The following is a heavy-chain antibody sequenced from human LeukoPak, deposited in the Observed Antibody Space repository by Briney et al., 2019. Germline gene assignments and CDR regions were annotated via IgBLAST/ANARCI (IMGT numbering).Heavy chain of an antibody. D-gene: IGHD3-22*01. Sequence: SETLSLTCTVSGGSISSSSYYWGWIRQPPGKGLEWIGSIYYSGSTYYNPSLKSRVTISVDTSKNQFSLKLSSVTAADTAVYYCARAVPISSGCPQIRGHDNWFDPWGQGTLVTVSS. V-gene: IGHV4-39*07. CDR3: ARAVPISSGCPQIRGHDNWFDP. J-gene: IGHJ5*02. CDR2: IYYSGST. CDR1: GGSISSSSYY.